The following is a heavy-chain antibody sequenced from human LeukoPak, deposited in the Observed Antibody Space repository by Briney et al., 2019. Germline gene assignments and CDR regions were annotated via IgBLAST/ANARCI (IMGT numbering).Heavy chain of an antibody. CDR2: ISASGGST. Sequence: QSGGSLRLSCAASGFTFSSFGMSWVRQAPGKGLEWVSAISASGGSTYYADSVKGRFTISRDDSKNTLYLQMNSLRAEDTAVYYCAASRYYYYGMDVWGQGTTVTVSS. CDR1: GFTFSSFG. J-gene: IGHJ6*02. CDR3: AASRYYYYGMDV. V-gene: IGHV3-23*01.